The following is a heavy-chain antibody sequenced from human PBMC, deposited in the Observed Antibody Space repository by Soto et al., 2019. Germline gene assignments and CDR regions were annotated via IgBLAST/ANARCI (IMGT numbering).Heavy chain of an antibody. V-gene: IGHV5-51*01. J-gene: IGHJ3*02. CDR3: ARSRGSYYPDAFDI. D-gene: IGHD1-26*01. CDR1: GYSFSSYW. Sequence: GESLKISCQGSGYSFSSYWIAWVRQMRGKGLEWMGIIYSADSDSRYSPSFQGQVIISVDKSINSAYLQWSSLKTSDTAMYYCARSRGSYYPDAFDIWGQGTMVTVSS. CDR2: IYSADSDS.